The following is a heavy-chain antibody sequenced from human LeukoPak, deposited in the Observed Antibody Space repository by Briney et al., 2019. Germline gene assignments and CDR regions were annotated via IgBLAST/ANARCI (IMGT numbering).Heavy chain of an antibody. Sequence: GGSLRLSCAASGFIFSSYAIHWVRQAPGKGLEWVAVIWYDGSNKYYADSVEGRFTISRDNSKNTLYLQMNSLRAEDTAVYYCARDFYGMDVWGQGTTVTVSS. J-gene: IGHJ6*02. CDR2: IWYDGSNK. V-gene: IGHV3-33*08. CDR1: GFIFSSYA. CDR3: ARDFYGMDV.